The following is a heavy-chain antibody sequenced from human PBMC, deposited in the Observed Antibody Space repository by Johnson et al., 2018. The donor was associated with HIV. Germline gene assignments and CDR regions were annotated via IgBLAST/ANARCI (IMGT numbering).Heavy chain of an antibody. J-gene: IGHJ3*02. CDR1: GFTFSSYA. V-gene: IGHV3-30-3*02. CDR3: AKELADSSGYYADAFDI. Sequence: QVLLVESGGGVVQPGGSLRLSCAASGFTFSSYAMHWVRQAPGKGLEWVAVMSYDGSSKYYADSVKGRFTISRDNSRNTLYLQMNSLRAEDTAVYYCAKELADSSGYYADAFDIWGQGTMVTVSS. CDR2: MSYDGSSK. D-gene: IGHD3-22*01.